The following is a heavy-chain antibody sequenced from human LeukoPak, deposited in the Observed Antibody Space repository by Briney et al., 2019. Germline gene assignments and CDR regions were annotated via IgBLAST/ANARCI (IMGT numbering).Heavy chain of an antibody. CDR1: GFTFSSYS. J-gene: IGHJ4*02. CDR2: ISSSSSYI. CDR3: ASGPLDRYYDFWSGYLTDY. V-gene: IGHV3-21*01. Sequence: PGGSLRLSCAASGFTFSSYSMNWVRQAPGKGLEWVSSISSSSSYIYYADSVKGRFTISRDNAKNSLYLQMNSLRAEDTAVYYCASGPLDRYYDFWSGYLTDYWGQGTLVTVSS. D-gene: IGHD3-3*01.